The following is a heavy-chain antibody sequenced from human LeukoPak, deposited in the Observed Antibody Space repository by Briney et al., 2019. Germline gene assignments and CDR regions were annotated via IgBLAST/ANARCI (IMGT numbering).Heavy chain of an antibody. Sequence: SGGSLRLSCAASGFTFSTYSMSWVRQAPGKGLEWVSAISGSGGSTYYADFVKGRFTISRDNSKNTLYLQMNSLRAEDTALYYCAKNSGIGGGAFDIWGQGTMVTVSS. D-gene: IGHD1-26*01. V-gene: IGHV3-23*01. CDR1: GFTFSTYS. J-gene: IGHJ3*02. CDR2: ISGSGGST. CDR3: AKNSGIGGGAFDI.